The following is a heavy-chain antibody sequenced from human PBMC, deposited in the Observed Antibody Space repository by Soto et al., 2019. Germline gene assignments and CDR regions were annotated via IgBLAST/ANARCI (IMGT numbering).Heavy chain of an antibody. V-gene: IGHV5-10-1*01. CDR1: GYSFTSYW. D-gene: IGHD2-2*03. CDR2: IDPSDSYT. Sequence: PGESLKISCQGSGYSFTSYWISWVRQMPGKGLEWMGRIDPSDSYTNYSPSFQGHVTISADKSISTAYLQWSSLKASDTAMYYCARRGYCSSTSCYGYWFDPWGQGTLVTVSS. CDR3: ARRGYCSSTSCYGYWFDP. J-gene: IGHJ5*02.